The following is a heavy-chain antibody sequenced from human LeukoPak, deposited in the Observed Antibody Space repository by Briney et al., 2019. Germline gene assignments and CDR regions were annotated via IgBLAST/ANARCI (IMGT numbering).Heavy chain of an antibody. CDR3: ARDLGGGWYPFDY. J-gene: IGHJ4*02. CDR2: INARNGNT. Sequence: GASVKVSCKASGYTFTSYAMHWVRQAPGQRLEWMGWINARNGNTKYSQKFQGRVTITRDTSASTAYMELSSLRSEDTAVYYCARDLGGGWYPFDYWGQGTLVTVSS. D-gene: IGHD6-19*01. V-gene: IGHV1-3*01. CDR1: GYTFTSYA.